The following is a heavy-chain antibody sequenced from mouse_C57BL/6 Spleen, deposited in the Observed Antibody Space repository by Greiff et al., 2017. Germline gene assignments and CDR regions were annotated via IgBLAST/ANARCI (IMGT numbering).Heavy chain of an antibody. CDR2: IYPGDGDT. CDR1: GYAFSSYW. CDR3: ASQLTGHFDY. Sequence: VKLMESGAELVKPGASVKISCKASGYAFSSYWMNWVKQRPGKGLEWIGQIYPGDGDTNYNGKFKGKATLTADKSSSTAYMQLSSLTSEDSAVYFCASQLTGHFDYGGQGTTLTVSS. V-gene: IGHV1-80*01. D-gene: IGHD4-1*01. J-gene: IGHJ2*01.